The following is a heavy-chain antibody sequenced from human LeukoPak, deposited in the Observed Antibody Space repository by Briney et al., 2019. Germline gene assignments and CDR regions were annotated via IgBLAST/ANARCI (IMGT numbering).Heavy chain of an antibody. V-gene: IGHV4-39*07. Sequence: SETLSLTCTVSGGSISSSSYYGGWIRQPPGKGLEWIGEINHSGSTNYNPSLKSRVTISVDTSKNQFSLKLSSVTAADTAVYYCARRRGGGYYYSWGQGTLVTVSS. D-gene: IGHD3-22*01. CDR2: INHSGST. CDR3: ARRRGGGYYYS. J-gene: IGHJ4*02. CDR1: GGSISSSSYY.